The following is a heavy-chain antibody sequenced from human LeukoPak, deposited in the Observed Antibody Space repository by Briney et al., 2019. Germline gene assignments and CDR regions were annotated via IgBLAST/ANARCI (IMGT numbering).Heavy chain of an antibody. CDR2: IWYDGSNK. J-gene: IGHJ4*02. D-gene: IGHD2-2*01. Sequence: GGSLRLSCAASGFTFSSYGMHWVRQATGKGLEWVAVIWYDGSNKYYADSVKGRFTISRDNSKNTLYLQMNSLRAEDTAVYYCARDRDIVVVPAAHQFDYWGQGTLVTVSS. V-gene: IGHV3-33*01. CDR1: GFTFSSYG. CDR3: ARDRDIVVVPAAHQFDY.